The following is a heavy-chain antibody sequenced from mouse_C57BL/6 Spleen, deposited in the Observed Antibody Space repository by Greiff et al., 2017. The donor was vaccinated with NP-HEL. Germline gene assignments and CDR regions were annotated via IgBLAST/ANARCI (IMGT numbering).Heavy chain of an antibody. J-gene: IGHJ2*01. CDR3: ARGTTVVDY. Sequence: QVQLKESGPELVKPGASVKISCKASGYAFSSSWMNWVKQRPGKGLEWIGRIYPGDGDTNYNGKFKGKATLTADKSSSTAYMQLSSLTSEDSAVYFCARGTTVVDYWGQGTTLTVSS. D-gene: IGHD1-1*01. CDR1: GYAFSSSW. V-gene: IGHV1-82*01. CDR2: IYPGDGDT.